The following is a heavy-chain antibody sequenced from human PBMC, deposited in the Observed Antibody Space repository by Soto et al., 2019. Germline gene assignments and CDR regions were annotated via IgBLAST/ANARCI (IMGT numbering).Heavy chain of an antibody. V-gene: IGHV4-61*08. CDR2: IYYSGST. Sequence: SETLSLTCTVSVGSISSGDYYWSWIRQPPGKGLEWIGYIYYSGSTNYNPSLKSRVTISVDTSKNQFSLKLSSVTAADTAVYYCARDRREVRGVIPLEDSHAFDIWGQGTMVTVSS. J-gene: IGHJ3*02. CDR1: VGSISSGDYY. CDR3: ARDRREVRGVIPLEDSHAFDI. D-gene: IGHD3-10*01.